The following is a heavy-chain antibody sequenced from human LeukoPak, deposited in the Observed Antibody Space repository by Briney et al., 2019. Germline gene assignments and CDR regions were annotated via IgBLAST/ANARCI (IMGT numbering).Heavy chain of an antibody. D-gene: IGHD5-12*01. Sequence: GGSLRLSCAASGFAFSDYWMNWVRQAPGKGLEWVAHINQDGSKEHYMDSVKARFTISRDNAKNSLSLQMNSLRAEDTAVYYCVRDGGVSGYDLLDYWGQGTLVTVSS. V-gene: IGHV3-7*01. CDR2: INQDGSKE. J-gene: IGHJ4*02. CDR1: GFAFSDYW. CDR3: VRDGGVSGYDLLDY.